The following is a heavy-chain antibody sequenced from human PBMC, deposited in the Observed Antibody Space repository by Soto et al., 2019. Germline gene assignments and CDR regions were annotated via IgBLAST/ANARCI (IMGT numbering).Heavy chain of an antibody. Sequence: ASVKVSCKVSGYTLTELSMHWVRQAPGEGLEWMGGFDPEDGETIYAQKFQGRVTMTEDTSTDTAYMELSSLRSEDTAVYYCASLKGTTSYYYYGMDVWGQGTTVTVSS. CDR2: FDPEDGET. V-gene: IGHV1-24*01. CDR1: GYTLTELS. CDR3: ASLKGTTSYYYYGMDV. D-gene: IGHD1-7*01. J-gene: IGHJ6*02.